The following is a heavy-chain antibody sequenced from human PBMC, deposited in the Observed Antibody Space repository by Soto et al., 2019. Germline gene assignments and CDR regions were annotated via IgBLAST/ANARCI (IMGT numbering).Heavy chain of an antibody. CDR3: ASDLNYYGSGSHYYFDY. J-gene: IGHJ4*02. V-gene: IGHV1-46*03. D-gene: IGHD3-10*01. Sequence: ASVKVSCRASGYTFASYYMHWVRQAPGQGLEWMGIINPSGGSTSYAQKFQGRVTMTRDTSTSTVYMELSSLRSEDTAVYYCASDLNYYGSGSHYYFDYWGQGTLVTVSS. CDR2: INPSGGST. CDR1: GYTFASYY.